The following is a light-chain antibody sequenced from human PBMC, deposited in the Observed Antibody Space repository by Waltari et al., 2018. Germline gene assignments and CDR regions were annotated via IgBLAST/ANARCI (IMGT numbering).Light chain of an antibody. Sequence: ASRIVANTNLVCYQQKFGQASKLLIYATASRATDIAERFTGSRSGTDFTLTIDMLVPGDSAVYYCQQFGGSPMYTFGQGTKLEV. CDR1: RIVANTN. CDR3: QQFGGSPMYT. CDR2: ATA. J-gene: IGKJ2*01. V-gene: IGKV3-20*01.